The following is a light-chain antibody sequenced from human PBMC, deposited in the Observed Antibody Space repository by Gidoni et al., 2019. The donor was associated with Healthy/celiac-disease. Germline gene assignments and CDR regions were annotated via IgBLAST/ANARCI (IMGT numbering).Light chain of an antibody. J-gene: IGKJ2*02. CDR3: QQLNSYPRT. CDR1: QGISSY. V-gene: IGKV1-9*01. CDR2: AAS. Sequence: DIPFTQSPSSLSASVGDSVTIPCRASQGISSYLAWYQQKPGQAPKLLIYAASTLQSGVPSRFSGSGSGTEFTLTISSLQPEDFATYYCQQLNSYPRTFGPGTKLEIK.